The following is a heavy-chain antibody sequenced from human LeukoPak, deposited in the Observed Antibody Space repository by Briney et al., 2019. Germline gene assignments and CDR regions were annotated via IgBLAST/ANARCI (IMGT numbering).Heavy chain of an antibody. CDR3: ARVRTHYGDYAFFDY. D-gene: IGHD4-17*01. V-gene: IGHV4-59*01. CDR1: GGSISSYY. J-gene: IGHJ4*02. CDR2: IYYSGST. Sequence: SETLSLTCTVSGGSISSYYWSWIRQPPGKGLEWIGYIYYSGSTNYNPSLKSRVTISVDTSKNQFSLKLSPVTAADTAVYYCARVRTHYGDYAFFDYWGQGTLVTVSS.